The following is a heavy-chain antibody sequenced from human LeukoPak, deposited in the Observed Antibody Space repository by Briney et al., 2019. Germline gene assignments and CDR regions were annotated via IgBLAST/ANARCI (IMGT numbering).Heavy chain of an antibody. V-gene: IGHV3-33*01. CDR3: ARDACSGSGCLDY. CDR2: IWYDGSNK. Sequence: GGSLRLSCAASGFTFSSYGMHWVRQAPGKGLEWVAVIWYDGSNKYYADSVKGRFTISRDNSKNTLYLQMNSLRAEDTAVYYCARDACSGSGCLDYWGQGSLVTVSS. D-gene: IGHD2-2*01. J-gene: IGHJ4*02. CDR1: GFTFSSYG.